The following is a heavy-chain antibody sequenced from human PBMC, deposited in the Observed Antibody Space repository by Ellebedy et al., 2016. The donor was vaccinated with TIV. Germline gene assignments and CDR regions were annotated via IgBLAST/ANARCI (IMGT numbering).Heavy chain of an antibody. CDR1: GFTFSNYW. V-gene: IGHV3-7*01. J-gene: IGHJ5*02. CDR3: ARAIGVADCS. Sequence: GESLKISCAASGFTFSNYWMSWGCQAPGKGLEWVANIKQGGSEKNYVDSVKGRFTISRDNANNSLNLQMNSLRDEDTAVYYCARAIGVADCSWGQGTLVTVSS. CDR2: IKQGGSEK. D-gene: IGHD2-21*02.